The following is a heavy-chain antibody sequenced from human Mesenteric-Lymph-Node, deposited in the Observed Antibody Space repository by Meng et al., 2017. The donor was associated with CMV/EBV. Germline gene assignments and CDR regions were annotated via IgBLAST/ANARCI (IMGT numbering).Heavy chain of an antibody. V-gene: IGHV3-21*01. CDR1: GFTFSSYS. J-gene: IGHJ6*02. D-gene: IGHD6-13*01. Sequence: GESLKISCAASGFTFSSYSMNWVRQAPGKGLEWVSSISSSSSYIYYADSVKGRFTISRDNAKNSLYLQMNSLRAEDTAVYYCARALSSSSIPYYYYYGMDVWGQGNTVTVSS. CDR3: ARALSSSSIPYYYYYGMDV. CDR2: ISSSSSYI.